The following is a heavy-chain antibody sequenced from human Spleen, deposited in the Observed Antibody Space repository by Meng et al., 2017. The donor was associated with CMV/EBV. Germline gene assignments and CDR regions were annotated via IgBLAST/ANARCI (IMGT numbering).Heavy chain of an antibody. CDR3: ARAGDYSSSWHGGDAFDI. J-gene: IGHJ3*02. D-gene: IGHD6-13*01. CDR1: GFTFSSYS. Sequence: GESLKISCAASGFTFSSYSMNWVRQAPGKGLEWVSYISTSTSTIYYADSVKGRFTISRDNAKNSLYLQMNSLRAEDTAVYYCARAGDYSSSWHGGDAFDIWGQGTMVTVSS. CDR2: ISTSTSTI. V-gene: IGHV3-48*04.